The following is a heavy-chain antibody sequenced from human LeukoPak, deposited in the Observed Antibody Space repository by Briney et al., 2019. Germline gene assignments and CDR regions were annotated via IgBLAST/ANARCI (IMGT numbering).Heavy chain of an antibody. V-gene: IGHV1-46*01. J-gene: IGHJ6*02. Sequence: ASVKVSFKASGYTFTSYYMHWVRQAPGQGLEWMGIINPSGGSTSYAQKFQGRVTMTRDTSTSTVYMELSSLRSEDTAVYYCAREPNVITGTIPYGMDVWGQGTTVTVSS. CDR2: INPSGGST. D-gene: IGHD1-7*01. CDR1: GYTFTSYY. CDR3: AREPNVITGTIPYGMDV.